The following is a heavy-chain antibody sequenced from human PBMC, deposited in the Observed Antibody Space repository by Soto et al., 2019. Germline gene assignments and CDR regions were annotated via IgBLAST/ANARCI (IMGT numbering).Heavy chain of an antibody. CDR1: GFTFSAYA. CDR3: ARDWDIVILSVPIPNYNYGMDV. J-gene: IGHJ6*02. CDR2: ISSRSDTL. D-gene: IGHD2-15*01. Sequence: GGSLRLSCEGSGFTFSAYAMNWVRQAPGKELEWVSYISSRSDTLYYADSVKGRFTISRDNAKNSVYLQVNSLRDEDTAVYYCARDWDIVILSVPIPNYNYGMDVWGQGTTVTVSS. V-gene: IGHV3-48*02.